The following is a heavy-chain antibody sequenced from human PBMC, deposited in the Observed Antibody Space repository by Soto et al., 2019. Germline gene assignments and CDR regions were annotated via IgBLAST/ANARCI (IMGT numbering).Heavy chain of an antibody. J-gene: IGHJ4*02. CDR1: GGSFGNSA. V-gene: IGHV1-69*01. D-gene: IGHD3-3*01. CDR3: STGVIWIGYFTVDS. Sequence: QVQLVQSGAEVKKPGSSVKVSFKASGGSFGNSAINWVRQTPGQGLEWLGGFIPVYRTLNYAQKFQGRVTITAEESTGTAFMTLSSLASDDTAVYYCSTGVIWIGYFTVDSWGQGTRVTVSS. CDR2: FIPVYRTL.